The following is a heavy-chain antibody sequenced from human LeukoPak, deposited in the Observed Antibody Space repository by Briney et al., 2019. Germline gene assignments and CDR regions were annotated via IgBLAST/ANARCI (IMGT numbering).Heavy chain of an antibody. Sequence: PGRTLRLSCAASGFTFSSYAMHGVRQAPGKGLEWVAVISYDGSNKYYTDSVKGRFTISRDNSKNTLYLQMNSLRAEDTAVYYCARAPIVATIYLDYWGQGTLVTVSS. J-gene: IGHJ4*02. V-gene: IGHV3-30*04. CDR1: GFTFSSYA. CDR3: ARAPIVATIYLDY. CDR2: ISYDGSNK. D-gene: IGHD5-12*01.